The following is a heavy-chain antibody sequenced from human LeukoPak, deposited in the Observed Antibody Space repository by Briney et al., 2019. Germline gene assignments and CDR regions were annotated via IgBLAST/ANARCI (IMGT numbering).Heavy chain of an antibody. CDR1: GFTFSSYW. D-gene: IGHD1-26*01. V-gene: IGHV3-7*01. CDR2: IKQDGSEK. Sequence: GGSLRLSCAASGFTFSSYWMSWVRQAPGKGLEWVANIKQDGSEKYYVDSVKGRFTISRDNAKNSLYLQMNSLRAEDTAVYYCARAPGQSYYYYYYYMDVWGKGTTVTISS. CDR3: ARAPGQSYYYYYYYMDV. J-gene: IGHJ6*03.